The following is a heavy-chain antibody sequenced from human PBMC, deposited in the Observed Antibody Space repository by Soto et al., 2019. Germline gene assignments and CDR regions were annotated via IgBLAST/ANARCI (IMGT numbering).Heavy chain of an antibody. V-gene: IGHV3-30*18. J-gene: IGHJ6*02. CDR3: AKGRLANPPYSYYYSGLDV. D-gene: IGHD6-25*01. CDR2: ISYDGSNK. Sequence: GGSLRLSCAASGFTFSNYGMHWVRQAPGKGLEWVAIISYDGSNKYYADSVKGRFTISRDKSKNTLYLQMNSLRAADTAVYYCAKGRLANPPYSYYYSGLDVWGQGATLTVSS. CDR1: GFTFSNYG.